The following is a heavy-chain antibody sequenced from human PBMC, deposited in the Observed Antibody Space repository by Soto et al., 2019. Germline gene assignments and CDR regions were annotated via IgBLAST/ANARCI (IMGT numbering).Heavy chain of an antibody. CDR3: ASRIVGATMNNWFDP. CDR2: INHSVST. V-gene: IGHV4-34*01. D-gene: IGHD1-26*01. Sequence: PSYPLSLTCTVYYGSFSGYYLSLILQNPGKWLEWIGEINHSVSTNYNPSLKSRVTISVDTSKNQFSLKLSSVTAADTAVYYCASRIVGATMNNWFDPWGQGTLVTVSS. CDR1: YGSFSGYY. J-gene: IGHJ5*02.